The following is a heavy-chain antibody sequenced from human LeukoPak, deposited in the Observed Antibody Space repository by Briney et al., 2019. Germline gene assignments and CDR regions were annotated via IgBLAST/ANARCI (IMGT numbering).Heavy chain of an antibody. CDR3: ATIVKDILTGATPGLPDN. V-gene: IGHV4-38-2*02. Sequence: SETLSLTCTVSGYSISSSYYWGWIRQSPGKGSEWIGNIYHSASTYYNPSLKSRVSISVDMSKGQFSLRLRSVTAADTAVYYCATIVKDILTGATPGLPDNWGQGTVVIVSS. CDR1: GYSISSSYY. J-gene: IGHJ4*02. CDR2: IYHSAST. D-gene: IGHD3-9*01.